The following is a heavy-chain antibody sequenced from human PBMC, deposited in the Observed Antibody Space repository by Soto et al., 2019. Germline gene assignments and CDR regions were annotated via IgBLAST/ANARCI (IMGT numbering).Heavy chain of an antibody. V-gene: IGHV1-46*01. CDR2: INPSGGNT. CDR3: ARVQTYSSSWYHFDY. Sequence: ASVKVSCKASGYTFTDYYMHWVRQAPGQGLEWMGKINPSGGNTKYAQKFQGRVTMTRDTSTSTVYMELSSLRSEDTAVYYCARVQTYSSSWYHFDYWAREPWSPSPQ. CDR1: GYTFTDYY. J-gene: IGHJ4*02. D-gene: IGHD6-19*01.